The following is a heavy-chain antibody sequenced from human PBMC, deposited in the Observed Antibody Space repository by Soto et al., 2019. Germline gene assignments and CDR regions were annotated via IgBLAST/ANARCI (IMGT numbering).Heavy chain of an antibody. CDR3: ASRVGSIAPPNY. J-gene: IGHJ4*02. V-gene: IGHV1-69*13. CDR1: GGTFSSYA. Sequence: GASVKVSCKASGGTFSSYAISWVRQAPGQGLEWMGGIIPIFGTANYAQKFQGRVTITADESTSTAYMELSSLRSEDTAVYYCASRVGSIAPPNYWGQGTLVTVSS. CDR2: IIPIFGTA. D-gene: IGHD2-2*03.